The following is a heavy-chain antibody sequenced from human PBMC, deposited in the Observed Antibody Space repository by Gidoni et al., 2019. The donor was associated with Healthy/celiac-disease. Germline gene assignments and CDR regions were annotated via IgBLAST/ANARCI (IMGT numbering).Heavy chain of an antibody. Sequence: EVQLVESGGTLVQPGRSLRLSCAASGFTFDDYAIPWVRQAPGKGLEWVSGIGWNSGSIAYADSVKGRFTISRDNARKSLYLQMNSLRTEDTALYYCAKVGGELLSSPTPFDYWGQGTLVIVYS. CDR2: IGWNSGSI. D-gene: IGHD1-26*01. CDR1: GFTFDDYA. V-gene: IGHV3-9*01. J-gene: IGHJ4*02. CDR3: AKVGGELLSSPTPFDY.